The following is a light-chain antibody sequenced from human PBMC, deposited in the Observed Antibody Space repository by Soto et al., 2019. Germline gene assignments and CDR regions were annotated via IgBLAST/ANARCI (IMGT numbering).Light chain of an antibody. V-gene: IGKV1-33*01. Sequence: DIQMTQSPSSLSASVGDRVTITCQASQDSSNCLSWYQQKPGKAPKLLIYDASNLKTGVPSRFSGSGSGTEFTFTISSLQPEDIATYYCLQCDNFPPFTFGQGTRLETK. CDR1: QDSSNC. CDR3: LQCDNFPPFT. J-gene: IGKJ5*01. CDR2: DAS.